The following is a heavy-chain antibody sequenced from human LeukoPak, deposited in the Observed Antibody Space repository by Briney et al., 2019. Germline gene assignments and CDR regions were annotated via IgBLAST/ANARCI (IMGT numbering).Heavy chain of an antibody. J-gene: IGHJ4*02. CDR2: ISYDGSNK. D-gene: IGHD6-13*01. CDR3: ARDSSRGGFDY. Sequence: GGSLRLSCAASGFTFSSYAMPWVRQAPGKGLEWVAVISYDGSNKYYADSVKGRFTISRDNSKNTLYLQMNSLRAEDTAVYYCARDSSRGGFDYWGQGTLVTVSS. CDR1: GFTFSSYA. V-gene: IGHV3-30-3*01.